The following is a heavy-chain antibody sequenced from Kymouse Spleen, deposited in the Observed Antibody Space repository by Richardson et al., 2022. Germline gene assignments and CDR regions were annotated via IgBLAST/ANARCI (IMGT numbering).Heavy chain of an antibody. J-gene: IGHJ4*02. V-gene: IGHV4-59*01. Sequence: QVQLQESGPGLVKPSETLSLTCTVSGGSISSYYWSWIRQPPGKGLEWIGYIYYSGSTNYNPSLKSRVTISVDTSKNQFSLKLSSVTAADTAVYYCARDRGAVAGFFDYWGQGTLVTVSS. CDR3: ARDRGAVAGFFDY. CDR1: GGSISSYY. CDR2: IYYSGST. D-gene: IGHD6-19*01.